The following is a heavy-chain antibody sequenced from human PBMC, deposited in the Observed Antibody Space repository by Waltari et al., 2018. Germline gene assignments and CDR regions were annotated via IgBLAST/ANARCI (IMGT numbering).Heavy chain of an antibody. J-gene: IGHJ4*02. D-gene: IGHD2-15*01. CDR1: GSIFSGYW. V-gene: IGHV3-7*01. Sequence: EVQLVESGGGLVQPGGSLRLSCAASGSIFSGYWMSWVRQTPGKGLEWVANIKKDGSDKYYVDSVKGRFTGSRDNAKTSLYLQMQSLRAEDTAVYYCARGRYCSDGNCYFDYWGQGTLVTVSS. CDR3: ARGRYCSDGNCYFDY. CDR2: IKKDGSDK.